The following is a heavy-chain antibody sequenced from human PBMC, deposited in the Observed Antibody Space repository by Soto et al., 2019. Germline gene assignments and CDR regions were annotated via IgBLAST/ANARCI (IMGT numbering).Heavy chain of an antibody. CDR2: ISGSGGST. Sequence: GGSLRLSCAASGFTFSSYAMSWVRQAPGKGLEWVSAISGSGGSTYYADSVKGRFTISRDNSKNTLYLQMNSLRAEDTAVYYCAKSHSSSWYYYYYGMDVWGQGTTVTVSS. J-gene: IGHJ6*02. V-gene: IGHV3-23*01. CDR1: GFTFSSYA. CDR3: AKSHSSSWYYYYYGMDV. D-gene: IGHD6-13*01.